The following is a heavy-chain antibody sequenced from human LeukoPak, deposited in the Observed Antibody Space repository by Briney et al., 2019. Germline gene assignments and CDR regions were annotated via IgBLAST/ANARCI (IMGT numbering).Heavy chain of an antibody. D-gene: IGHD3-10*01. CDR3: ARDHGSAYYRAPRH. CDR2: INPSGGST. J-gene: IGHJ4*02. CDR1: GHIFTNYY. V-gene: IGHV1-46*01. Sequence: ASVKVSCKASGHIFTNYYMHWVRQAPGQGLEWMGIINPSGGSTTYAQKFQGRVTMTRDTSTSTVYMELSSLRSEDTAVYYCARDHGSAYYRAPRHWGQGTLVTVSS.